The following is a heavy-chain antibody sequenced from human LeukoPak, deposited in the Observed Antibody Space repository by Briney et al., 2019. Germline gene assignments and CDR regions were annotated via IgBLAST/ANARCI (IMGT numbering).Heavy chain of an antibody. Sequence: SETLSLTCTVSGVSISNYYWIWIRQPPGKGLEWIGDIHYSGRANYNPSLKSRVTTSLDTSKNQISLKLSSVTAADTAVYYCARPQTMGSSSPLGYWGQGTLVTVSS. CDR3: ARPQTMGSSSPLGY. D-gene: IGHD2-2*01. V-gene: IGHV4-59*01. CDR1: GVSISNYY. J-gene: IGHJ4*02. CDR2: IHYSGRA.